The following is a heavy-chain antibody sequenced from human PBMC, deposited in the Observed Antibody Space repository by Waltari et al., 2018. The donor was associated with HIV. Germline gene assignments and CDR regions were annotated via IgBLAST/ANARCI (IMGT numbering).Heavy chain of an antibody. D-gene: IGHD2-15*01. CDR2: INPDGTDT. Sequence: SGGGLVQPGGSLRLSCAASGFTFTTSWVHWVRQAPGKGLVWVSRINPDGTDTRYADSVKGRFTISRDNAKNTVYLQVNSLRGEDTSVYYCARGKDCGGGTCDGYHYYGMDVWGQGTTVTVSS. J-gene: IGHJ6*02. V-gene: IGHV3-74*01. CDR3: ARGKDCGGGTCDGYHYYGMDV. CDR1: GFTFTTSW.